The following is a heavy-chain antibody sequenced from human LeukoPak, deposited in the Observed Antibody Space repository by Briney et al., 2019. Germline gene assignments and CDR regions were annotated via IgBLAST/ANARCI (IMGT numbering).Heavy chain of an antibody. D-gene: IGHD3-22*01. CDR1: GYTFTDYY. CDR3: VREYYDSSGIKYAFDI. J-gene: IGHJ3*02. CDR2: IDPDSGGT. Sequence: ASVKVSFKAPGYTFTDYYIHWVRQAPGQGLEWMGCIDPDSGGTKYGQKFHGRVTMTRDTSINTAYMELSRLRSDDTAVYYCVREYYDSSGIKYAFDIWGQGTMVTVSS. V-gene: IGHV1-2*02.